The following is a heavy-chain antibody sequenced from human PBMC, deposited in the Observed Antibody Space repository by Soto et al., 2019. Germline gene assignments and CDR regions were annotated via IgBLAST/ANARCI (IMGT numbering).Heavy chain of an antibody. D-gene: IGHD3-10*01. Sequence: GGSLRLSCAASGFTFSSYSMNWVRQAPGKGLEWVSSISSSSSYIYYADSVKGRFTISRDNAKNSLYLQMNSLRAEDTAVYYCARVFGPPRGYYYYGMDVWGQGTTVTVSS. CDR2: ISSSSSYI. CDR1: GFTFSSYS. CDR3: ARVFGPPRGYYYYGMDV. J-gene: IGHJ6*02. V-gene: IGHV3-21*01.